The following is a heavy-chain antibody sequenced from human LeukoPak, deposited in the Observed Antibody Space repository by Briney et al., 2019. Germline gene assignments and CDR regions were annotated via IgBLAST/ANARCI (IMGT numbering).Heavy chain of an antibody. CDR3: AKFTREYCSSASCPNWFDP. Sequence: GGSLRLSCAASGFTFSSFGMHWVRQAPGKGLEWVAVISYDGSYKSSADSVKGRFTISRDNSKNMLYLQMDSLSAEDTAIYYCAKFTREYCSSASCPNWFDPWGQGTQVTVSS. CDR2: ISYDGSYK. V-gene: IGHV3-30*18. J-gene: IGHJ5*02. D-gene: IGHD2-2*01. CDR1: GFTFSSFG.